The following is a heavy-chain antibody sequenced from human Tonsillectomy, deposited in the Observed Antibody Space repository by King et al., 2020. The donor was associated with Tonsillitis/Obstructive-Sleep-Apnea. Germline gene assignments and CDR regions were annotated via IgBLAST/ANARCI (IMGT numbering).Heavy chain of an antibody. CDR3: ARSTYDFWSGYYPTDYFDY. J-gene: IGHJ4*02. D-gene: IGHD3-3*01. Sequence: VQLVESGGGVVQPGRSLRLSCAASGFTFSSYAMHWVRQAPGKGLEWVAVISYDGSNKYYADSVKGRFTISRDNSKNTLYLQMNSLRAEDTAVYYCARSTYDFWSGYYPTDYFDYLGQGTLVTVSS. CDR2: ISYDGSNK. CDR1: GFTFSSYA. V-gene: IGHV3-30*04.